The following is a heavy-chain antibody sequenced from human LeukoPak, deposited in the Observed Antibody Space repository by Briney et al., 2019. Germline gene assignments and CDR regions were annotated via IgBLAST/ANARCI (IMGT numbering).Heavy chain of an antibody. V-gene: IGHV4-59*08. CDR2: IFYSGST. J-gene: IGHJ3*02. CDR3: ARLYYDSSGQGLADI. D-gene: IGHD3-22*01. Sequence: PSETLSLTCIVSGDAINVYYWTWSGQPPGKGLEWIGYIFYSGSTDYNPSLKSRVTIFVDPSKNQFSLMMRSVIPGHGAVYYCARLYYDSSGQGLADIWGQGTMVTVPS. CDR1: GDAINVYY.